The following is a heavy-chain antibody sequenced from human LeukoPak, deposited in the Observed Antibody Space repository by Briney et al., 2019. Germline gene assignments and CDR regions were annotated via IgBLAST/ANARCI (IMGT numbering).Heavy chain of an antibody. D-gene: IGHD6-13*01. J-gene: IGHJ5*02. CDR3: ARTNSSSWYGVMIGWFDP. Sequence: SETLSLTCSVPGGSISSYYWSSIRQPPGKGLELVGYIYYSGSTNYNPSLKSQLTISVDTTKNQCSLKLRSMSAAGTAVLCAARTNSSSWYGVMIGWFDPWGQGTLVTVSS. V-gene: IGHV4-59*01. CDR2: IYYSGST. CDR1: GGSISSYY.